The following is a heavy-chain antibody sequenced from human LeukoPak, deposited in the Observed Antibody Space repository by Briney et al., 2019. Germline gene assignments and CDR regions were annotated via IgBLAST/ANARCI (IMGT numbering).Heavy chain of an antibody. D-gene: IGHD3-10*01. J-gene: IGHJ6*02. CDR2: IYYSGST. CDR1: GGSISSYY. Sequence: IPSETLSLTCTVSGGSISSYYWSWIRQPPGKGLEWIGYIYYSGSTNYNPSLKSRVTISVDTSKNRFSLKLSSVTAADTAVYYCARVGTYYYGSGSYYNVGYYYYGMDVWGQGTTVTVSS. CDR3: ARVGTYYYGSGSYYNVGYYYYGMDV. V-gene: IGHV4-59*01.